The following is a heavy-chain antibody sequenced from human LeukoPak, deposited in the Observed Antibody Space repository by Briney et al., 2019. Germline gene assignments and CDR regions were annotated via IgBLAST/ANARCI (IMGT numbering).Heavy chain of an antibody. CDR1: GFTFSSYE. Sequence: GGSLRLSCAASGFTFSSYEMNWVRQAPGKGLEWVSYISSSGSTIYYADSVKGRFTIARDNAKNSLYLQMNSLRAEDTAFYYCARDREGTAMVHFDYWGQGTLVTVSS. D-gene: IGHD5-18*01. CDR3: ARDREGTAMVHFDY. V-gene: IGHV3-48*03. J-gene: IGHJ4*02. CDR2: ISSSGSTI.